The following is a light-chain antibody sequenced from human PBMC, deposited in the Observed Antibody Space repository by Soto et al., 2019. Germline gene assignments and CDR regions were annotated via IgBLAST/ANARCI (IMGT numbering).Light chain of an antibody. V-gene: IGKV3D-15*01. CDR1: QSVSSN. J-gene: IGKJ1*01. Sequence: EIVMTQSPATLSVSPGERATLSCRASQSVSSNLAWYQQKPGQAPRLLIYDASNRATGIPARFSGSGSGTDFPLTISSLQPEDVATYFCQQGYSRPRTFGQGTKVDIK. CDR2: DAS. CDR3: QQGYSRPRT.